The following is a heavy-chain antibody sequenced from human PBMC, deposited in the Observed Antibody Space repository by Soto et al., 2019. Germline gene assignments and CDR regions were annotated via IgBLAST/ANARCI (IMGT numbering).Heavy chain of an antibody. J-gene: IGHJ4*02. CDR2: ISGSGGST. D-gene: IGHD1-20*01. CDR1: GFTFSSYA. CDR3: AKDIIFLITGTTRVDY. V-gene: IGHV3-23*01. Sequence: PGGSLRLSCAASGFTFSSYAMSWVRQAPGKGLEWVSAISGSGGSTYYADSVKGRFTISRDNSKNTLYLQMNSLRAEDTAVYYCAKDIIFLITGTTRVDYWGQGTLVTVSS.